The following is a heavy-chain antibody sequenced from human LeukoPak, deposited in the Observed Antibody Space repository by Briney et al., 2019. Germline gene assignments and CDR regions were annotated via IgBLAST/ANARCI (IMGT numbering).Heavy chain of an antibody. CDR1: GYTFTGYY. J-gene: IGHJ4*02. Sequence: ASVKVSCKASGYTFTGYYMHWVRQAPGQGLEWMGWINPNSGGTNYAQKFQGRVTMTRDTSISTAYMELSRLRSDDTAVYYCARDRERNYDILTGLFDYWGQGTLVTVSS. D-gene: IGHD3-9*01. CDR3: ARDRERNYDILTGLFDY. V-gene: IGHV1-2*02. CDR2: INPNSGGT.